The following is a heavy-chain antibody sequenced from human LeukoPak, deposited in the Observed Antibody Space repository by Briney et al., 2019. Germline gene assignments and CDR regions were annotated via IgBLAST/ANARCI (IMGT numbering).Heavy chain of an antibody. CDR2: ISGYNGNT. Sequence: ASVKVSCKASGYTFTSYSISWVRQAPGQGLEWMGWISGYNGNTNYVQKFQGRVTMSTDTSTSTAYMELRSLRSDDTAVYFCARAGAYSSSSHFDYWGQGTLVTVSS. CDR3: ARAGAYSSSSHFDY. D-gene: IGHD6-6*01. CDR1: GYTFTSYS. V-gene: IGHV1-18*01. J-gene: IGHJ4*02.